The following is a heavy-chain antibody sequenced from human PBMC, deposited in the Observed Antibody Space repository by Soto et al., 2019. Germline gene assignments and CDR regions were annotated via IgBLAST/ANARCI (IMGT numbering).Heavy chain of an antibody. CDR3: ARGNQTWLHLWYVAL. CDR1: GGTFSNYP. CDR2: IIPIFGTV. V-gene: IGHV1-69*12. Sequence: QVQLVQSGSEGKKPGSSVKVSCKASGGTFSNYPISWVRQAPGQGPEGMGVIIPIFGTVTYAQKFPGRVTITATASTSTAYMEVRSLRYEDAAVYYCARGNQTWLHLWYVALWGRGTLLT. J-gene: IGHJ2*01. D-gene: IGHD5-12*01.